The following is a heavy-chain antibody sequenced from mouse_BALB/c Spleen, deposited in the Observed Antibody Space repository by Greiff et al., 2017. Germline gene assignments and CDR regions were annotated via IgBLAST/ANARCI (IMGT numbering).Heavy chain of an antibody. Sequence: EVQLVESGPGLVKPSQSLSLTCTVTGYSITSDYAWNWIRQFPGNKLEWMGYISYSGSTSYNPSLKSRISITRDTSKNQFFLQLNSVTTEDTATYYCAREYGLFAYWGQGTLVTVSA. J-gene: IGHJ3*01. CDR2: ISYSGST. CDR3: AREYGLFAY. D-gene: IGHD2-10*02. CDR1: GYSITSDYA. V-gene: IGHV3-2*02.